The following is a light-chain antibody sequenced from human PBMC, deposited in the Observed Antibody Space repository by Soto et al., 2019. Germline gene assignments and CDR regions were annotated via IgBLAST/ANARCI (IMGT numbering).Light chain of an antibody. Sequence: DIQMTQSPSTLSASVGDRVTITYRASQSISSWLAWYQQKPGKAPKLLIYDASSLESGVPSRFSSSGSGTEFTLTISSLQPDDFATYYCQQYNSYSRWTFGQGTKVDIK. J-gene: IGKJ1*01. V-gene: IGKV1-5*01. CDR2: DAS. CDR3: QQYNSYSRWT. CDR1: QSISSW.